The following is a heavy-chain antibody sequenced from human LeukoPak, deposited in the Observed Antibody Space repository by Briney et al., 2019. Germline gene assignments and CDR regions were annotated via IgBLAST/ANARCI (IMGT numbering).Heavy chain of an antibody. CDR3: ARAPGYSYGYTFDY. J-gene: IGHJ4*02. D-gene: IGHD5-18*01. CDR1: GGSISSYY. V-gene: IGHV4-59*01. CDR2: IYYSGST. Sequence: SETLSLTCTVSGGSISSYYWSWIRQPPGKGLEWIGYIYYSGSTNYNPSLKSRVTISVDTSKNQFSLKLSSVAAADTAVYYCARAPGYSYGYTFDYWGQGTLVTVSS.